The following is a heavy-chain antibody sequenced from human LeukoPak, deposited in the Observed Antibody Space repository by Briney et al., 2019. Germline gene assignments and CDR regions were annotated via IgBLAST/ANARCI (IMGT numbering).Heavy chain of an antibody. V-gene: IGHV3-11*01. D-gene: IGHD5-18*01. Sequence: KSGGSLRLSCAASGFIFSDYYMSWSRQAPGKGLELFAYISGSGDTIYYADSVKGRFTISRDNAKNSLYLQMNSLRAEDTAVYYCARGGYRYGHNYFDPWGQGTLVTVSS. CDR2: ISGSGDTI. CDR3: ARGGYRYGHNYFDP. J-gene: IGHJ5*02. CDR1: GFIFSDYY.